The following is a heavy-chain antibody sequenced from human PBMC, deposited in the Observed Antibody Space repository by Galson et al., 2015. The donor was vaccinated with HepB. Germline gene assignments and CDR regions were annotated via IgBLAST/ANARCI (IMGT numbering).Heavy chain of an antibody. Sequence: SVKVSCKASGGTFSSYTISWVRQAPGQGLEWMGRIIPILGIANYAQKFQGRVTITADKSTSTAYMELSSLRSEDTAVYYCARDELGYSGSYPYWGQGTLVTVSS. D-gene: IGHD1-26*01. CDR3: ARDELGYSGSYPY. CDR1: GGTFSSYT. CDR2: IIPILGIA. J-gene: IGHJ4*02. V-gene: IGHV1-69*04.